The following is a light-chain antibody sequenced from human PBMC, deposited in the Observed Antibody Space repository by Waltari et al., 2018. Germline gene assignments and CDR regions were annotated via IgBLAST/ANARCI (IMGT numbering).Light chain of an antibody. Sequence: SSELTQDPAVSVAMGQTVTITCQGNGLRSYYASLYHQRPGQAPILIMYDKNNRPSGVPDRFSGSNSDNTASLTITGAQAEDEASYYCHSRDASGVGGSFGGGTKLTVL. CDR3: HSRDASGVGGS. V-gene: IGLV3-19*01. CDR2: DKN. CDR1: GLRSYY. J-gene: IGLJ2*01.